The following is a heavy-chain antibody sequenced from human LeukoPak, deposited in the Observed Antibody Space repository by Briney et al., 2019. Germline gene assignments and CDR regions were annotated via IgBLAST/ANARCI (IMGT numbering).Heavy chain of an antibody. D-gene: IGHD3-22*01. CDR1: GFTLSTYW. CDR2: INRDGSSS. CDR3: ARDPDSYHSGAYYSFFDY. J-gene: IGHJ4*02. Sequence: PGGSLRLSCAASGFTLSTYWMHWLRQSPGEGLVWVSRINRDGSSSAYADSVKGRFTISRDNAKNTLSLQMNSLRAEDTAVYYCARDPDSYHSGAYYSFFDYWGQGILVTVSS. V-gene: IGHV3-74*01.